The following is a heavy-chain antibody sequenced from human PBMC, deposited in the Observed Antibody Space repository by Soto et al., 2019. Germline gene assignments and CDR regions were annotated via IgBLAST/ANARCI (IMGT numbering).Heavy chain of an antibody. CDR2: IIPIFGTA. CDR1: GGTFSSYA. J-gene: IGHJ4*02. V-gene: IGHV1-69*13. D-gene: IGHD3-9*01. Sequence: SVKVSCKASGGTFSSYAISWVRQAPGQGLEWMGGIIPIFGTANYAQKFQGRVTITADESTSTAYMELSSLRSEDTAVYYCARHMTGYYLFDYWGQRTLVTVSS. CDR3: ARHMTGYYLFDY.